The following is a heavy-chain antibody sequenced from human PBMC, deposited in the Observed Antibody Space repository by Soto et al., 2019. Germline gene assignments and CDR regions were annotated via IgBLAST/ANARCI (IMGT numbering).Heavy chain of an antibody. V-gene: IGHV1-69*13. CDR1: GGTFSRYA. CDR3: ARAGIVVVPAAMENYGMDV. Sequence: GAAVKVSCKACGGTFSRYAISWVRQAPGQGLEWMGGIIPIFGTANYAQKFQGRVTITADESTSTAYMELSSLRSEDTAVYYCARAGIVVVPAAMENYGMDVWGQGTTVTVSS. J-gene: IGHJ6*02. D-gene: IGHD2-2*01. CDR2: IIPIFGTA.